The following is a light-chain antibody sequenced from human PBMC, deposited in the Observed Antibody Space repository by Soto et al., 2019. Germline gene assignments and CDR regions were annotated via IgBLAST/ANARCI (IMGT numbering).Light chain of an antibody. CDR3: CSYAGSSTKV. V-gene: IGLV2-23*01. Sequence: SVLTQPRSMSGSPGKSVTLSCTGTRRAVAIYNYISWYQQHPGEAPQLMVHEGSKRPSGVSNRVSGSKAGNAASLTISVLRAEDEADYYCCSYAGSSTKVFGTGAKVTGL. J-gene: IGLJ1*01. CDR1: RRAVAIYNY. CDR2: EGS.